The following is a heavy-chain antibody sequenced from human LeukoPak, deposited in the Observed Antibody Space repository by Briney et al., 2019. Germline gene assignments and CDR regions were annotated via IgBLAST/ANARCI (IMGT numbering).Heavy chain of an antibody. CDR1: GFTFSSYA. Sequence: PGGSLRLSCAASGFTFSSYAMSWVRQAPGKGLEWVSAISGSGGSTYYADSVKGRFTISRDNSKNTLYLQMNSLRAEDTAVYYCAKLSTIGLSYNWFDPWGQGTLVTVSS. CDR3: AKLSTIGLSYNWFDP. D-gene: IGHD5/OR15-5a*01. J-gene: IGHJ5*02. V-gene: IGHV3-23*01. CDR2: ISGSGGST.